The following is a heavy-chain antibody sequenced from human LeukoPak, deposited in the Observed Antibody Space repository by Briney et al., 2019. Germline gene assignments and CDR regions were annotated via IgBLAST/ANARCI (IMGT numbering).Heavy chain of an antibody. D-gene: IGHD3-3*01. CDR1: GGSIGSSSNDY. V-gene: IGHV4-61*01. Sequence: PSETLSLTCSVSGGSIGSSSNDYWTWIRQPPGKGLEWIGYIYDSGGTNYNPSLKSRVTISVDTSKNQFSLKLSSVTAADTAVYYCAREGAWSGYFDLWGRGTLVTVSS. J-gene: IGHJ2*01. CDR3: AREGAWSGYFDL. CDR2: IYDSGGT.